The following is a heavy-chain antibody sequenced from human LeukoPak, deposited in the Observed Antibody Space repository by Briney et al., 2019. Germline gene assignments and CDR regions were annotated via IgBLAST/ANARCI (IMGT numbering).Heavy chain of an antibody. J-gene: IGHJ4*02. V-gene: IGHV4-31*03. CDR1: GGSISSDDYY. Sequence: PSETLSLTCTVSGGSISSDDYYWSWIRQHPGKGLEWIGYTYYSGGTYYNPSLKSRVTISVDTSKNQLSLKLSSVTVADTAVYYCAKTRSLKGYFDSWGQGTLVTVSS. CDR2: TYYSGGT. CDR3: AKTRSLKGYFDS.